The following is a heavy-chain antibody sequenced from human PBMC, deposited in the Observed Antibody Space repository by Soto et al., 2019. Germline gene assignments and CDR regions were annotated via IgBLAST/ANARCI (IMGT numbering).Heavy chain of an antibody. J-gene: IGHJ6*02. Sequence: ASVKVSCKASGYTFTGYYVHWVRQAPGQGLEWMGWINPNSGDTYLAQRFQGRVTMNRDTSIGTAYMELRGLTSDDTAEYYCAKGGPIVAAATTVYLYNAMDVWGQGTTVTVSS. D-gene: IGHD1-26*01. CDR1: GYTFTGYY. CDR2: INPNSGDT. V-gene: IGHV1-2*02. CDR3: AKGGPIVAAATTVYLYNAMDV.